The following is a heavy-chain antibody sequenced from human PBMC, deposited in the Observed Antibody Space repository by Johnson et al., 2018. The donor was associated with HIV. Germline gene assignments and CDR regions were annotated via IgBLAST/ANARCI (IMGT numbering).Heavy chain of an antibody. D-gene: IGHD6-13*01. CDR3: AKELAADGVDAFDI. CDR1: GFTFSSYG. J-gene: IGHJ3*02. Sequence: VRLVESGGGVVQPGGSLRLSCAASGFTFSSYGMHWIRQAPGKGLEWVSAISGSAISTYYADSVKGRFTISRDNSKNTLYLQMNSLRVEDTAVYYCAKELAADGVDAFDIWGQGTMVTVS. V-gene: IGHV3-23*04. CDR2: ISGSAIST.